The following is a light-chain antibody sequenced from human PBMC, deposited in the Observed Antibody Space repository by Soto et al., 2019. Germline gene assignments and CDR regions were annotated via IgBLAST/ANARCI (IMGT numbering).Light chain of an antibody. Sequence: DIQMTQSPSSVPASVGDRVTITCRASQGVSSYLAWYQQKPGKAPELLIYGASTLESGVPSRFSGSGSGTEFTLTISSLQPEDFGTYYCLQHNTYPLSFGGGTKVE. J-gene: IGKJ4*01. CDR1: QGVSSY. V-gene: IGKV1-17*03. CDR3: LQHNTYPLS. CDR2: GAS.